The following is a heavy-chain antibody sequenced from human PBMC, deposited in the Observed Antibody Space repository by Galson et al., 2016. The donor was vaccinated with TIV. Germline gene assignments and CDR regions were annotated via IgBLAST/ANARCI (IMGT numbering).Heavy chain of an antibody. V-gene: IGHV3-7*01. Sequence: SLRLSCAASGFTFYNFWMSWVRQAPGKGLEWVANIKGDGSDKDYVDPVKGRFTISRDNAQTSLYLQMDSLRAEDTAVYYCARMLFDIVGAPAATPTGYFDPWGQGTLVTVSS. D-gene: IGHD2-2*01. J-gene: IGHJ5*02. CDR1: GFTFYNFW. CDR3: ARMLFDIVGAPAATPTGYFDP. CDR2: IKGDGSDK.